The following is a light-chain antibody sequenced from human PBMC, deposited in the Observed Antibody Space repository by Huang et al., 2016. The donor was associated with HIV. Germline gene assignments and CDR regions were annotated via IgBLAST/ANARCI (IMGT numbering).Light chain of an antibody. J-gene: IGKJ4*01. Sequence: AIQLTQSPSSVSAFVGDRFTVTCRAGQPIGHSLAWYQHKPGKAPKLLIYGGSILQSGVSPRFSGNGSGTDFSLTISSLRSEDFATYFCQQLRSYPLTFGGGTDV. CDR2: GGS. V-gene: IGKV1-13*02. CDR1: QPIGHS. CDR3: QQLRSYPLT.